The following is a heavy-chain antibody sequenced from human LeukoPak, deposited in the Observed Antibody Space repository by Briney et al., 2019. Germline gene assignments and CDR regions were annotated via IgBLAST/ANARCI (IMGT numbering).Heavy chain of an antibody. CDR3: AKDRGKCLDGYWSSTSWIAFDY. CDR2: ISGSGGST. CDR1: GFTFSSYA. Sequence: GGSLRLSCAASGFTFSSYAMSWVRQAPGKGLEWVSAISGSGGSTYYADSVKGRFTISRDNSKNTLYLQMNSLRAEDTALYYCAKDRGKCLDGYWSSTSWIAFDYWGQGTLVTVSS. V-gene: IGHV3-23*01. J-gene: IGHJ4*02. D-gene: IGHD2-2*01.